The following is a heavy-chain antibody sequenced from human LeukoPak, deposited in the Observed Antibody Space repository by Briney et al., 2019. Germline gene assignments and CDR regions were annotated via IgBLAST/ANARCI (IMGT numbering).Heavy chain of an antibody. Sequence: ASVKVSCKASGYAFNKYGIGWLRQAPGQKLEWMGWSSTYNGDRKSAQKFQGRVTMTTDTPTSTAYMELSSLRSDDTAMYYCARDRSGSLVAFDFWGPGTMVTVSS. CDR2: SSTYNGDR. V-gene: IGHV1-18*01. D-gene: IGHD3-10*01. J-gene: IGHJ3*01. CDR3: ARDRSGSLVAFDF. CDR1: GYAFNKYG.